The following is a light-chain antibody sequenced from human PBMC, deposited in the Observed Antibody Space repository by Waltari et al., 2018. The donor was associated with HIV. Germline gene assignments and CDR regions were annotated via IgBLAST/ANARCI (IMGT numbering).Light chain of an antibody. CDR2: DVS. Sequence: QSALTQPASVSGSLGQSITIPCTGTSSDVGGYDYVSWYQQHPGRAPKLLIYDVSNRPSGVSNRFSGSKSGTTASLTISGLQAEDEADYHCSSYTSSSALEVVFGGGTTLTVL. J-gene: IGLJ3*02. CDR1: SSDVGGYDY. CDR3: SSYTSSSALEVV. V-gene: IGLV2-14*01.